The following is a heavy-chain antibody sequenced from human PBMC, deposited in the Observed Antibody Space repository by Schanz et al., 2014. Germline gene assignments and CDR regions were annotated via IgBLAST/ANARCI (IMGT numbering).Heavy chain of an antibody. D-gene: IGHD2-2*01. J-gene: IGHJ4*02. V-gene: IGHV4-34*01. CDR3: ARAARRTRVVPLYFDY. CDR1: GGSFSGYY. CDR2: INHGGST. Sequence: QVQLQQWGAGLLKPSETLSLTCAVYGGSFSGYYWSWIRQPPGKGLEWIAEINHGGSTNYNPSLKIRVTISVDTSKNQFSLKLRSVTAADTAVYYCARAARRTRVVPLYFDYWGQGTLVTVSS.